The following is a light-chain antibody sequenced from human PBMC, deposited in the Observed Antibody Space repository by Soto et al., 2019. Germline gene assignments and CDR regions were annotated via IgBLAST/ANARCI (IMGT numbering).Light chain of an antibody. CDR1: QSVSSN. CDR2: GAS. V-gene: IGKV3-15*01. J-gene: IGKJ2*01. Sequence: EIVMTQSPATLSVSPGERATLSCRASQSVSSNLSWYQQKPGQAPRLLIYGASTRATGIPARFSGSGSGTEFTLTISSLQSEDFAVYYCQKYNNWPQKYTFGQGTKLEIK. CDR3: QKYNNWPQKYT.